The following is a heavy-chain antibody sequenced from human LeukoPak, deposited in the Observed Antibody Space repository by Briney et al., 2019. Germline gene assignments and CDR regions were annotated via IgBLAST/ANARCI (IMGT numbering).Heavy chain of an antibody. CDR3: GRSYYDSSGCAILFDW. Sequence: PGGSLRLSCAASGFTFTNCLMHWVRQAPGKGLVWVSRVDSDGTTTSYADSVKGRFSISRDDAKNTLYLQMNSLRAEDTAIYYCGRSYYDSSGCAILFDWWGPGTLVTVSS. V-gene: IGHV3-74*01. D-gene: IGHD3-22*01. CDR2: VDSDGTTT. CDR1: GFTFTNCL. J-gene: IGHJ4*02.